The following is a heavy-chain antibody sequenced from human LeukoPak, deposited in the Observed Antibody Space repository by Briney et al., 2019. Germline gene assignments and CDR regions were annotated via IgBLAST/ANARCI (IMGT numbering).Heavy chain of an antibody. CDR1: GFTFDDYG. Sequence: GGSLRLSCVASGFTFDDYGMSWVRQAPGKGLEWVSGINWNGGSTGYADSVKGRFTISRDNAKNSLYLQMNSLRAEDTAVYYCARDSGGAFWFLPDRDGYNSGHAFDIWGQGTMVTVSS. CDR3: ARDSGGAFWFLPDRDGYNSGHAFDI. CDR2: INWNGGST. V-gene: IGHV3-20*04. D-gene: IGHD5-24*01. J-gene: IGHJ3*02.